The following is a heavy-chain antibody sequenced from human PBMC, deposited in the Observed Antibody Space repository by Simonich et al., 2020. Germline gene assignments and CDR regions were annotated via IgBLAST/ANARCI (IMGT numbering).Heavy chain of an antibody. Sequence: QVQLVQSGAEVKKPGASVKVSCKASGYTFTGYYMHWVRQAPGQGLGWMGWFNPNSGGTNDAQKFQGRVTMTRDTSIRTAYMELSRLRSDDTAVYYCARDPVVPAAIRNAFDIWGQGTMVTVSS. D-gene: IGHD2-2*01. V-gene: IGHV1-2*02. CDR2: FNPNSGGT. CDR3: ARDPVVPAAIRNAFDI. J-gene: IGHJ3*02. CDR1: GYTFTGYY.